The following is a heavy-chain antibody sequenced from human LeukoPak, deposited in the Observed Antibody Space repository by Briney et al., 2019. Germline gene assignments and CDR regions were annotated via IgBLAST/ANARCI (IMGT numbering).Heavy chain of an antibody. J-gene: IGHJ4*02. CDR1: GFTFSSYA. Sequence: GGSLRLSCSASGFTFSSYAMHWVCQAPGKGLEYVSAISSNGGSTYYADSVKGRFTISRDNSKNTLYLQMSSLRAEDTAVYYCVKDQIRSGVDYWGQGTLVTVSS. CDR2: ISSNGGST. D-gene: IGHD3-10*01. CDR3: VKDQIRSGVDY. V-gene: IGHV3-64D*06.